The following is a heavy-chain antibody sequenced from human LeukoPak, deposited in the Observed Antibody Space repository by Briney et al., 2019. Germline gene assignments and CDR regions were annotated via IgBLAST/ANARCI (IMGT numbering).Heavy chain of an antibody. CDR1: GGSMSSYY. D-gene: IGHD1-26*01. V-gene: IGHV4-59*08. J-gene: IGHJ5*02. CDR2: IFYSGST. Sequence: SETLSLTCTVSGGSMSSYYWSWIRQPPGKGLEWIGYIFYSGSTNYNPSLKSRVTISVDTSKNQISLKLSSVTAADTAMYYCARRTWEFWFDPWGQGTLVTVSS. CDR3: ARRTWEFWFDP.